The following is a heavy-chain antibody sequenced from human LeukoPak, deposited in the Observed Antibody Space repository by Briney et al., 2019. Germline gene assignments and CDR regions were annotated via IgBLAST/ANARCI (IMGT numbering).Heavy chain of an antibody. Sequence: PSETLSLTCTVSGGSISSSSYYWGWIRQPPGKGLEWIGSIYSGGSSYYNPSLKSRVSISVDTSNNQFSLKVNSVTAADTAVYHCARDAGHQLSRRNYYAMDVWGQGTTVTVSS. J-gene: IGHJ6*02. CDR2: IYSGGSS. CDR1: GGSISSSSYY. D-gene: IGHD2-2*01. CDR3: ARDAGHQLSRRNYYAMDV. V-gene: IGHV4-39*07.